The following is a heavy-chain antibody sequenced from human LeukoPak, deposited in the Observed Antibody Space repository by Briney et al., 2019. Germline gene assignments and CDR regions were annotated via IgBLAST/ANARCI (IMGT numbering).Heavy chain of an antibody. CDR3: ARVKPSDSSGYLVGRYGMDV. CDR2: LGHEGGNK. Sequence: GGSLRLSCAVSGFTFSSYAMPWVRRAPGRGLEGVPVLGHEGGNKYYAASVKGRFTISRDNSKNTLYLQMNSLRAEDTAVYYCARVKPSDSSGYLVGRYGMDVWGQGTTVTVSS. V-gene: IGHV3-33*01. D-gene: IGHD3-22*01. CDR1: GFTFSSYA. J-gene: IGHJ6*02.